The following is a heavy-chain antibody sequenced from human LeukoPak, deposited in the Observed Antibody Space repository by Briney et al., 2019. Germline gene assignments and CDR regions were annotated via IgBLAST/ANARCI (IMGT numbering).Heavy chain of an antibody. D-gene: IGHD2-15*01. Sequence: GGSLRLSCAASGFTFDDYGMSWVRQAPGKGLEWVSGINWNGGSTGYADSVKGRFTISRDNAKNSLYLQMNSLRAEDTALYHCARVSGGGSLGGIDYWGQGTLVTVSS. CDR3: ARVSGGGSLGGIDY. V-gene: IGHV3-20*01. CDR1: GFTFDDYG. CDR2: INWNGGST. J-gene: IGHJ4*02.